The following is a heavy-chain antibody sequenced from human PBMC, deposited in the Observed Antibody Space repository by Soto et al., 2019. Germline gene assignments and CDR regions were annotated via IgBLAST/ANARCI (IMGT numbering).Heavy chain of an antibody. D-gene: IGHD5-18*01. CDR2: ISYDGSNK. CDR1: GFTFSSYA. Sequence: PGGSLRLSCAASGFTFSSYAMHWVRQAPGKGLEWVAVISYDGSNKYYADSVKGRFTISRDNSKNTLYLQMNSLRAEDTAVYYCARDLYGYAHVNAFGYWGQGTLVTVSS. J-gene: IGHJ4*02. CDR3: ARDLYGYAHVNAFGY. V-gene: IGHV3-30-3*01.